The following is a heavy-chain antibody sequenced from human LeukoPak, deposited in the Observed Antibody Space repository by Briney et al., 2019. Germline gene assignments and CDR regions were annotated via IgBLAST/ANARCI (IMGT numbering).Heavy chain of an antibody. V-gene: IGHV3-21*01. J-gene: IGHJ6*03. D-gene: IGHD3-10*01. CDR3: AKDPGHAVRGYYMDV. Sequence: GGSLRLSCAASGFSSSSYSMNWVRQAPGKGLEWVSSISSTSSYIYYADSVKGRFTISRDNAKNTLYLQMNSLRAEDTAVYYCAKDPGHAVRGYYMDVWGTGTTVTVSS. CDR2: ISSTSSYI. CDR1: GFSSSSYS.